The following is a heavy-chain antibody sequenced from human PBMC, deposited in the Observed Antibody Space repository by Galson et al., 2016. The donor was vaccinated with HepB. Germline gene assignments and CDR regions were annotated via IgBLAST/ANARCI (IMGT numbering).Heavy chain of an antibody. CDR2: IVPMFGSS. CDR1: RGTFSTFS. D-gene: IGHD1-26*01. CDR3: ATEAPVGAPPPMDV. Sequence: SVKVSCKASRGTFSTFSISWVRQAPGQGLEWMGGIVPMFGSSIYAQKFQDRVVMTTERSTTTAYLELRSLRADDTAIYYCATEAPVGAPPPMDVWGQGTMLTVSS. J-gene: IGHJ6*02. V-gene: IGHV1-69*05.